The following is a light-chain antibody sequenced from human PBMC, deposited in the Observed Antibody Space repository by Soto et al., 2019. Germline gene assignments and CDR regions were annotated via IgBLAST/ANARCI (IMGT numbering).Light chain of an antibody. CDR2: EVT. Sequence: QSVLTQPPSASGSPGQSVTISCTGTSSDVGGYNYVSWYQQFPGQAPKLMIYEVTKRPSGVPDRFSGSKSGNTASLTVSGLQAEDEADFYCSSYAGRNGVVFGGGT. CDR3: SSYAGRNGVV. CDR1: SSDVGGYNY. J-gene: IGLJ2*01. V-gene: IGLV2-8*01.